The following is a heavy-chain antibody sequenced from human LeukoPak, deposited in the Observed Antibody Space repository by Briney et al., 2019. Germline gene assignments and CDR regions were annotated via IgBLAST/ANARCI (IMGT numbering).Heavy chain of an antibody. V-gene: IGHV4-31*03. D-gene: IGHD6-6*01. J-gene: IGHJ4*02. CDR1: GGSINIGGFY. Sequence: SQTLSLTCTVAGGSINIGGFYWSWVRRHPGKGLEWIGYIDYRGSTYYNPSLKSRVTISPDTSKSQFSLNLTSVTAADSAIYYCARTARLNYFDSWGQGTLVTVSS. CDR2: IDYRGST. CDR3: ARTARLNYFDS.